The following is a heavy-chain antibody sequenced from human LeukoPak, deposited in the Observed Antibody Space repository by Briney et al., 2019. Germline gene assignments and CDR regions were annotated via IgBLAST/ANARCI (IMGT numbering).Heavy chain of an antibody. D-gene: IGHD2-2*01. J-gene: IGHJ5*02. CDR3: ARSWHCSSTSCYSDWFDP. Sequence: ASVKVSCKASGGTFSSYAISWVRQAPGQGLEWMGGTIPIFGTANYAQKFQGRVTITADESTSTAYMELSSLRSEDTAVYYCARSWHCSSTSCYSDWFDPWGQGTLVTVSS. CDR1: GGTFSSYA. CDR2: TIPIFGTA. V-gene: IGHV1-69*01.